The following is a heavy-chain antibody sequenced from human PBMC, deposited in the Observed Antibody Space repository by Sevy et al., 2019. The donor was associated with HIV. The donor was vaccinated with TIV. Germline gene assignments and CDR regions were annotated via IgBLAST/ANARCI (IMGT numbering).Heavy chain of an antibody. V-gene: IGHV3-49*03. CDR2: IRSKTYGGTT. Sequence: GGSLRLSCTASGFTFGDYAMSWFRQAPGKGLEWVGFIRSKTYGGTTEYAASVKGRFTISRDDSKSIAYLQMNSLKTEDTAVYYCTRDGAIYAYYNQYYWGQGTLVTVSS. J-gene: IGHJ4*02. D-gene: IGHD5-12*01. CDR3: TRDGAIYAYYNQYY. CDR1: GFTFGDYA.